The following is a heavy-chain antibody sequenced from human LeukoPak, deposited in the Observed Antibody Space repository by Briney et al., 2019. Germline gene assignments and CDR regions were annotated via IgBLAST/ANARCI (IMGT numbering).Heavy chain of an antibody. CDR2: TYYRSTWYN. J-gene: IGHJ5*02. V-gene: IGHV6-1*01. Sequence: SQTLSLTCAISGDSVSSNSVTWNWIRQSPSRGLEWLGRTYYRSTWYNDYAVSVRGRITVNPDTSKNQFSLHLNSVTPEDTAVYSCARRLTKSDCFDPWGRESWSPSPQ. CDR3: ARRLTKSDCFDP. D-gene: IGHD4-11*01. CDR1: GDSVSSNSVT.